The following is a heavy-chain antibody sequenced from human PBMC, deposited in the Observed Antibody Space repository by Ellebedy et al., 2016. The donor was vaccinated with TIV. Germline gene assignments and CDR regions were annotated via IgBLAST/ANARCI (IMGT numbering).Heavy chain of an antibody. Sequence: ASVKVSCXASGYTFTSHIINWVRQAPGQRLEWLGWINAGNGNTKYSQKFQGRVTITRDTSTSTVYMKMSSLRSEDTAVFYCARDPEGAYYYGSGKFDYWGQGTLVTVSS. CDR2: INAGNGNT. V-gene: IGHV1-3*01. D-gene: IGHD3-10*01. CDR3: ARDPEGAYYYGSGKFDY. CDR1: GYTFTSHI. J-gene: IGHJ4*02.